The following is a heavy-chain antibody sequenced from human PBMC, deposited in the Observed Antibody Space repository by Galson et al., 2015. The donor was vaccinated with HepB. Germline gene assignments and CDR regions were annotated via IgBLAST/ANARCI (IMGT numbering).Heavy chain of an antibody. CDR1: GFPFRSYS. V-gene: IGHV3-30-3*01. Sequence: SLRLSCAASGFPFRSYSFHWVRQAPGKGLEWVAVISFDGSNQYYADSVKGRFTISRDNSKNTLYPQINSLRTEDTAVYYCARDLFSPKYYYMDVWGKGTTVTVSS. CDR2: ISFDGSNQ. J-gene: IGHJ6*03. CDR3: ARDLFSPKYYYMDV.